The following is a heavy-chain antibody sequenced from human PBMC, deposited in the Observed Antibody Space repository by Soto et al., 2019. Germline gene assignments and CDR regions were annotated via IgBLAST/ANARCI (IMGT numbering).Heavy chain of an antibody. V-gene: IGHV4-39*01. D-gene: IGHD3-3*01. Sequence: PSETLSLTCTVSGGSISSSSFYWGWIRQPPGKGLEWIGSIYYSGSTYYNPSLKSRVTISVDTSKNQFSLKLSSVTAADTAVYYCARLRVGSGYHDYYYMDVWGKGTTVTVSS. CDR1: GGSISSSSFY. CDR2: IYYSGST. CDR3: ARLRVGSGYHDYYYMDV. J-gene: IGHJ6*03.